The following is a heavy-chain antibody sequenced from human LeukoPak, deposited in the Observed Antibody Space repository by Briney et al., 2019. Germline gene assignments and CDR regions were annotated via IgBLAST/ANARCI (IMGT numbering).Heavy chain of an antibody. V-gene: IGHV4-59*01. CDR3: ARGSIAAAGPEVGSYYFDY. J-gene: IGHJ4*02. Sequence: TSETLSLTCTVSGGSISSYYWSWIRQPPGKGLEWIGYIYYSGSTNYNPSLKSRVTISVATSKNQFSLKLSSVTAADTAVYYCARGSIAAAGPEVGSYYFDYWGQGTLVTVSS. CDR2: IYYSGST. CDR1: GGSISSYY. D-gene: IGHD6-13*01.